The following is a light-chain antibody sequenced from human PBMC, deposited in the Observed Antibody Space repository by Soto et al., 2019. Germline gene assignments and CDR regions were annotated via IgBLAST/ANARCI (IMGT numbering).Light chain of an antibody. J-gene: IGKJ2*01. CDR2: AAS. CDR3: QQLNSYPYT. CDR1: QGISSY. V-gene: IGKV1-9*01. Sequence: DIQLTQSPSFLSASVGDRVTITCRASQGISSYLAWYQQKPGKAPKLLIYAASTLQSGVPSRFSGSGSGTELTLTISSLQPEEFATYYCQQLNSYPYTFGQGTKLEIK.